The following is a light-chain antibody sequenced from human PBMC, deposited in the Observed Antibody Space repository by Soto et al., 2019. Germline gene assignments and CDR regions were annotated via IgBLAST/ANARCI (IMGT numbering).Light chain of an antibody. CDR1: QSVGSN. J-gene: IGKJ5*01. Sequence: EIVMTQSPATLSVSPGERVTLSCRARQSVGSNLAWYQQKPGQAPRLLIYGASTRATGIPARFSGSGSGTDFTLSISSLEPEDFAVYYCQQRSSWPLITFGQGTRLEIK. CDR3: QQRSSWPLIT. V-gene: IGKV3-15*01. CDR2: GAS.